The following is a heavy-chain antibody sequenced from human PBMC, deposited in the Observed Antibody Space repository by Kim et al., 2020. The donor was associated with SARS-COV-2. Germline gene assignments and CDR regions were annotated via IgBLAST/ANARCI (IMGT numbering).Heavy chain of an antibody. J-gene: IGHJ4*02. D-gene: IGHD2-21*01. CDR3: ASLRRGVVIAKVFDD. V-gene: IGHV4-39*01. Sequence: NPALKSRVTISVDTAKNQFALKLSSVTAADTAVYYCASLRRGVVIAKVFDDWGQGTLVTVSA.